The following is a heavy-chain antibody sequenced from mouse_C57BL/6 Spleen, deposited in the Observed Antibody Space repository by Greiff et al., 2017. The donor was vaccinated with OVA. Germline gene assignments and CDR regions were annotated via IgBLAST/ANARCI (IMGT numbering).Heavy chain of an antibody. J-gene: IGHJ4*01. CDR2: IYPGNSDT. CDR1: GYTFTSYW. CDR3: TREEYGYDGEVYAMDY. V-gene: IGHV1-5*01. Sequence: VQLQQSGTVLSRPGASVKMSCKTSGYTFTSYWMHWVKQRPGQGLEWIGAIYPGNSDTSYNQKFKGKAKLTAVTSASTAYMELSSLTNEDSAVYYCTREEYGYDGEVYAMDYWGQGTSVTVSS. D-gene: IGHD2-2*01.